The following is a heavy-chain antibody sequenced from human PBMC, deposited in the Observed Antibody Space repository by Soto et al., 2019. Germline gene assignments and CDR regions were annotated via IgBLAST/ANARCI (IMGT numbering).Heavy chain of an antibody. CDR2: LSFDGIKR. Sequence: QVQLVESGGGVVQPGTSLRLSCAASGFTFSSYAIHWVRQAPGKGLEWVAALSFDGIKRNYVDSVTGRFTIYRDNSKNTAFLQMNSVRAEDTAVYFCAKYTYYHDESGYYVFDSWGQGTLFTVSS. CDR1: GFTFSSYA. V-gene: IGHV3-30*18. J-gene: IGHJ5*01. D-gene: IGHD3-22*01. CDR3: AKYTYYHDESGYYVFDS.